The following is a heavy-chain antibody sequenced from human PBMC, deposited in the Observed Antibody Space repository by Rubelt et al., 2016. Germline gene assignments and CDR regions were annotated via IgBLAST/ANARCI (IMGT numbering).Heavy chain of an antibody. Sequence: DSVKGRFTISRDNFKNTLYLQMNSLRAEDTAVYYCARFAIGGHSSGYLFDYWGQGTLVTVSS. D-gene: IGHD3-22*01. CDR3: ARFAIGGHSSGYLFDY. V-gene: IGHV3-30*01. J-gene: IGHJ4*02.